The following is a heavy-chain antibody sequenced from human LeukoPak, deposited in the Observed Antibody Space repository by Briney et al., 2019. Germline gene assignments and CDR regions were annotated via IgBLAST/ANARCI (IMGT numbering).Heavy chain of an antibody. Sequence: SETLSLTCAVSGYSISSGYYWGWIRQPPGKGLEWIGSIYHSGSTYYNPSLKSRVTTSVDTSKNQFSLKLSSVTAADTAVYYCASTRGTVTTPIDYWGQGTLVTVSS. CDR3: ASTRGTVTTPIDY. CDR2: IYHSGST. V-gene: IGHV4-38-2*01. J-gene: IGHJ4*02. CDR1: GYSISSGYY. D-gene: IGHD4-11*01.